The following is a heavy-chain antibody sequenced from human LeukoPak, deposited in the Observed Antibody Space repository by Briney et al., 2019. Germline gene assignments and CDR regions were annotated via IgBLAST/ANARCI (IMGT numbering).Heavy chain of an antibody. CDR3: ATAYNFGRDAIDT. D-gene: IGHD5-18*01. CDR1: GYTFTSYY. Sequence: ASVKVSFKASGYTFTSYYMHWVRQAPGQGLEWMGIINPSGGSTSYAQKFQGRVTMTRDTSTSTVYMELSSLRSEDTAVYYCATAYNFGRDAIDTRGQGTMVTVSS. V-gene: IGHV1-46*01. J-gene: IGHJ3*02. CDR2: INPSGGST.